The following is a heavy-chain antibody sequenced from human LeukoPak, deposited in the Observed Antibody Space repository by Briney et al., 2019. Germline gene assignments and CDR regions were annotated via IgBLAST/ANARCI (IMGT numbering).Heavy chain of an antibody. J-gene: IGHJ4*02. CDR1: GFTFSSYA. CDR3: ARLKFISPYYFDY. V-gene: IGHV3-23*01. CDR2: ISGSGGST. D-gene: IGHD3-10*01. Sequence: GGSLRLSCAASGFTFSSYAMSWVRQAPGKGLEWVSVISGSGGSTYYADSVKGRFTISRDNSKNTLYLQMNSLRGEDTAVYYCARLKFISPYYFDYWGQGILSPSPQ.